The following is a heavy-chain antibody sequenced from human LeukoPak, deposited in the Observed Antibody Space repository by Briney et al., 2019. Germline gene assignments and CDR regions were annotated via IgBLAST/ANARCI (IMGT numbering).Heavy chain of an antibody. D-gene: IGHD2-2*01. CDR3: ARTPPPHILVVPAAMGGAFDI. J-gene: IGHJ3*02. V-gene: IGHV3-7*01. Sequence: GGSLRLSCAASGFTFSSYWMSWVRQAPGKGLEWVANIKQDGSEKYYVDSVKGRFTISRDNAKNSLYLQMNSLRAEDTAVYYCARTPPPHILVVPAAMGGAFDIWGQGTMVTVSS. CDR1: GFTFSSYW. CDR2: IKQDGSEK.